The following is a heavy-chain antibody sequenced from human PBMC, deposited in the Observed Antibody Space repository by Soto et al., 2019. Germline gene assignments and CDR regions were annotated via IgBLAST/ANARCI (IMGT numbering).Heavy chain of an antibody. CDR3: ARDRVGSYGFAHYYYYGMDV. J-gene: IGHJ6*02. V-gene: IGHV4-59*01. CDR1: GGSISSYY. Sequence: PSETLSLTCTVSGGSISSYYWSWIRQPPGKGLEWIGYIYYSGSTNYNPSLKSGVTISVDTSKNQFPLKLSSVTAADTAVYCCARDRVGSYGFAHYYYYGMDVWGQGTTVTVS. CDR2: IYYSGST. D-gene: IGHD5-18*01.